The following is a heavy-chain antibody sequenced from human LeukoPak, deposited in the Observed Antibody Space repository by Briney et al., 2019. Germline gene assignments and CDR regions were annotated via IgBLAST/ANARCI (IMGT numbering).Heavy chain of an antibody. D-gene: IGHD3-22*01. CDR1: GFTFSSYL. J-gene: IGHJ1*01. CDR3: ARAPSEIGGYYPEYFRH. V-gene: IGHV3-74*01. Sequence: PGGSLRLSCAASGFTFSSYLMHWVRQAPGKGLVWVSRIKSDGRTNYADSVKGRCTISRDNSKNTLSRQMNSLRAEPTGVYYCARAPSEIGGYYPEYFRHWGQGTLVTVSS. CDR2: IKSDGRT.